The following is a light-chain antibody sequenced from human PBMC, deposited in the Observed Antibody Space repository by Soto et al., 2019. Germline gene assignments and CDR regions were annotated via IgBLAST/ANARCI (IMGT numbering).Light chain of an antibody. J-gene: IGLJ2*01. CDR1: SSNIGAGYD. CDR2: GNT. Sequence: QSVLTQPPSVSGAPGQRVTISCTGSSSNIGAGYDVHWYQQVPGTAPKLLIYGNTNRPSGVPDRFSGSKSGTSASLANTGLQAEDEADYYCQSYDSSLSSVVFGGGTKVTVL. CDR3: QSYDSSLSSVV. V-gene: IGLV1-40*01.